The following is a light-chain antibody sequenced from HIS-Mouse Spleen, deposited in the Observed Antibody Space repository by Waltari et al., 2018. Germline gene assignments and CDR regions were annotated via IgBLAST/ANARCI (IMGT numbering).Light chain of an antibody. CDR3: YSTDSSGNHRV. V-gene: IGLV2-11*01. CDR1: SSDVGGYNY. J-gene: IGLJ2*01. Sequence: QSALTQPRSVSGSPGQSVTISCTGTSSDVGGYNYVSWYQQHPGKAPKLMIYDVSKRTSWIPERFSGSSSGTMATLTISGAHVEDEADYYCYSTDSSGNHRVFGGGTKLTVL. CDR2: DVS.